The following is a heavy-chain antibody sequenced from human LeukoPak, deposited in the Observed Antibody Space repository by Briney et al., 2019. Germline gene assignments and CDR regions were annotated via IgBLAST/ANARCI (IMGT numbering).Heavy chain of an antibody. CDR3: ARDVIATPYYYYYYGMDV. CDR1: GYTFTSYY. J-gene: IGHJ6*02. Sequence: ASVKVSCKASGYTFTSYYMHWVRQAPGQGLEWMGIINPSGGSTSYAQKFQGRVTMTTDTSTSTAYMELRSLRSDDTAVYYCARDVIATPYYYYYYGMDVWGQGTTVTVSS. D-gene: IGHD2-15*01. CDR2: INPSGGST. V-gene: IGHV1-46*01.